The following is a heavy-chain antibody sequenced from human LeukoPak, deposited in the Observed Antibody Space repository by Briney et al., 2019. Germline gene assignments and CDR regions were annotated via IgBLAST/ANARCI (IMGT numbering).Heavy chain of an antibody. J-gene: IGHJ4*02. Sequence: GESLKISCKGSGYSFTRYWIGWVRQMPGKGLEWMAIIYPGDSDPRYSPSFQGQVTISADKSISTAYLQWSSLKASDSGMYYCARPPAYRSGSYYYWGQGTLVTVSS. CDR3: ARPPAYRSGSYYY. CDR1: GYSFTRYW. D-gene: IGHD3-10*01. V-gene: IGHV5-51*01. CDR2: IYPGDSDP.